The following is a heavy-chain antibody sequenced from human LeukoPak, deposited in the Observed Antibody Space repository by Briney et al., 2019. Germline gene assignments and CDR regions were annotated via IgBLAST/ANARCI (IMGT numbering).Heavy chain of an antibody. CDR1: GFTFSSYA. CDR3: ARDSRLKWTQYYFDF. D-gene: IGHD3/OR15-3a*01. V-gene: IGHV3-30*04. J-gene: IGHJ4*02. Sequence: GTSLRLSCAASGFTFSSYAIHWVRQAPGKGLEWVAVISFDGKNKFYSDFVKGRFTISRDNSKNTLYLQMNSLKPEDTAVYFCARDSRLKWTQYYFDFWGQGTLVTVSS. CDR2: ISFDGKNK.